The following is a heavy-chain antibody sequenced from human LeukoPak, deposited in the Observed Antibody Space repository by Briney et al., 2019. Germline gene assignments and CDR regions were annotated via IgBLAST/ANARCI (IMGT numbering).Heavy chain of an antibody. CDR3: ARLNLSYFSWFDP. CDR2: IYYRGST. J-gene: IGHJ5*02. V-gene: IGHV4-59*08. Sequence: SETLSLTCIDSGGSISSYYWRWIRQPPGKGLEWIGYIYYRGSTNYNPSLKSRVTISVDTSKNQFSLKLSSLTAPDTAVYYWARLNLSYFSWFDPSGQGTLVTVS. D-gene: IGHD1-26*01. CDR1: GGSISSYY.